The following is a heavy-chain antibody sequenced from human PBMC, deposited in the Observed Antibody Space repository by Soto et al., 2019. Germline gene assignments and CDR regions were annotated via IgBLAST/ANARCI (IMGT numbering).Heavy chain of an antibody. V-gene: IGHV4-30-4*01. D-gene: IGHD6-13*01. CDR1: GGSISSGDYY. CDR3: ARHTERYSSSWYNFDY. CDR2: IYYSGNT. Sequence: SETLSLTCTVSGGSISSGDYYWSLIRQAPGKGLEWIGYIYYSGNTYYNPSLKSRVTISVDTSKNQFSLKLSSVTAADTAVYYCARHTERYSSSWYNFDYWGQGTLVTVSS. J-gene: IGHJ4*02.